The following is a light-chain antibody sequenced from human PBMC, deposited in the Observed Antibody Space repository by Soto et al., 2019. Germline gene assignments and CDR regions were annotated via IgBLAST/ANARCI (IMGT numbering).Light chain of an antibody. CDR2: AAS. Sequence: DIQMTQSPSSLSASVGDRVTITCRASQSISSYLNWYQQKPGKAPKLLIYAASSLQSGVPSRFSGSGSGTDFTLTISSXQPEDFATYYCQQSYSTPQRFGQGTKVDIK. CDR1: QSISSY. V-gene: IGKV1-39*01. J-gene: IGKJ1*01. CDR3: QQSYSTPQR.